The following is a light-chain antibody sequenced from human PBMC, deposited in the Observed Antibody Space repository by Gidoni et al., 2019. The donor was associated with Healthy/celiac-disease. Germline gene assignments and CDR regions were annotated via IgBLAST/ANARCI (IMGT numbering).Light chain of an antibody. J-gene: IGLJ2*01. CDR1: SLRSYY. Sequence: SSEMTQDPAVSVALGQTVMITCQGDSLRSYYASWYQQKPGQAPVLVIYGKNNRPSGSPNRFSGSSSGNPASLTITGAQAEDEADYSCNSRDSSGIHLTVFGGGTKLTVL. V-gene: IGLV3-19*01. CDR2: GKN. CDR3: NSRDSSGIHLTV.